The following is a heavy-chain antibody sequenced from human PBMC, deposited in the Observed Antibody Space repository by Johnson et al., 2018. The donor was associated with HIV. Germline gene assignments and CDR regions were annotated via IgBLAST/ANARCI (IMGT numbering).Heavy chain of an antibody. J-gene: IGHJ3*02. Sequence: QVQLVESGGGVVQPGRSLRLSCVASGFTFSTYAMHWVRQAPGKGLEWVAVISYDGNNEYYAHSVKGRFTISRDNAKNSLYLQMNSLKTEDTAVYYCTIGLKIFGVVSLDAFDIWGQGTMVTVSS. D-gene: IGHD3-3*01. CDR2: ISYDGNNE. CDR3: TIGLKIFGVVSLDAFDI. CDR1: GFTFSTYA. V-gene: IGHV3-33*03.